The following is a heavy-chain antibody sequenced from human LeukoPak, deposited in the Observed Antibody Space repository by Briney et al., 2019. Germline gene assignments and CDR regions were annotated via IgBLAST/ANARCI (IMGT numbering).Heavy chain of an antibody. V-gene: IGHV3-53*01. CDR2: IYAGGST. J-gene: IGHJ4*02. D-gene: IGHD5-24*01. CDR1: GFTVSSHY. CDR3: ARGDGYNFFDY. Sequence: AGSLRLSCAASGFTVSSHYMSWVRQAPGKGLEWVSVIYAGGSTYYADSVKGRFTISRDNSKNTLYLQMTSLRAEDSAVYYCARGDGYNFFDYWGQGTLVTVSS.